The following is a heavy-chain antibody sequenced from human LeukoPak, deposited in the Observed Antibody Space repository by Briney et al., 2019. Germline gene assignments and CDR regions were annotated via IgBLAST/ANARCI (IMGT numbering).Heavy chain of an antibody. CDR3: VKVQYSSSWPPYFDY. V-gene: IGHV3-64D*06. CDR2: ISSNGGST. CDR1: GFTFSSYA. Sequence: GGSLRLSCSASGFTFSSYAMHWVRQAPGKGLEYVSAISSNGGSTYYADSVKSRFTISRDNSKNTLYLQMSSLRAEDTAVYYCVKVQYSSSWPPYFDYWGQGTLVTVSS. D-gene: IGHD6-13*01. J-gene: IGHJ4*02.